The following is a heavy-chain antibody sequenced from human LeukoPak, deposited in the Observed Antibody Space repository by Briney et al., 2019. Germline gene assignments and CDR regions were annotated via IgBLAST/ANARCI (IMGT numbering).Heavy chain of an antibody. Sequence: GGSLRLSCAASGFTFSSYAMSWVRQAPGKGLEWVSAISGSGGSTYYADSVKGRFTISRDNSKNTLYLQMNSLRAEDTAVYYCARDHLRFLTYYYGSGSYDWFDPWGQGTLVTVSS. V-gene: IGHV3-23*01. CDR1: GFTFSSYA. J-gene: IGHJ5*02. CDR3: ARDHLRFLTYYYGSGSYDWFDP. D-gene: IGHD3-10*01. CDR2: ISGSGGST.